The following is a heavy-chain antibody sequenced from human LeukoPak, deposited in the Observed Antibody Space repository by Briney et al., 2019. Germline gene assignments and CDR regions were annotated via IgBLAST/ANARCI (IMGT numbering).Heavy chain of an antibody. J-gene: IGHJ4*02. V-gene: IGHV3-66*01. D-gene: IGHD3-22*01. CDR3: AKNSEKNYYDSSGYYFGPYYFDY. Sequence: GGSLRLSCAASGFTVSSNYMSWVRQAPGKGLEWVSVIYSGGSTYYADSVKGRFTISRDNSKNTLYLQMNSLRAEDTAVYYCAKNSEKNYYDSSGYYFGPYYFDYWGQGTLVTVSP. CDR1: GFTVSSNY. CDR2: IYSGGST.